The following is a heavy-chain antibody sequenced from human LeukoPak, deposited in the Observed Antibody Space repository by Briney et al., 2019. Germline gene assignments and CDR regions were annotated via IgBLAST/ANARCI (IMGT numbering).Heavy chain of an antibody. CDR2: ISDIGSI. CDR3: AGHHPRNTVDF. D-gene: IGHD2/OR15-2a*01. CDR1: GGSISSYY. V-gene: IGHV4-59*08. Sequence: SETLSLTCTVSGGSISSYYWTWIRQPPGKGLEWIAYISDIGSINYNPSLKSRVTISLDTSKNQFSLKLSSVTAADTAVYYCAGHHPRNTVDFWGQGTLVTVSS. J-gene: IGHJ4*02.